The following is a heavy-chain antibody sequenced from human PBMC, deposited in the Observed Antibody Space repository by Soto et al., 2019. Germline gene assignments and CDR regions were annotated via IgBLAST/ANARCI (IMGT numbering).Heavy chain of an antibody. CDR3: ARIHRYGGRGVDFDY. D-gene: IGHD2-15*01. CDR2: IDWDDAK. J-gene: IGHJ4*02. Sequence: SGPMLVNPTQTLTLTCTFSGFSLSTSGVGVGWIRQPPGKALEWLARIDWDDAKFYSTSLRSRLTISRDTSKNQVVLTMTNMDPEDTATYYCARIHRYGGRGVDFDYWGQGTLVTVSS. CDR1: GFSLSTSGVG. V-gene: IGHV2-70*16.